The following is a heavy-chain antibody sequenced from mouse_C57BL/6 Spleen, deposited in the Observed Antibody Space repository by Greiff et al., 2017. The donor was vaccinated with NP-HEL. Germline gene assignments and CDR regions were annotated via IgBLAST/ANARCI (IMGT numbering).Heavy chain of an antibody. D-gene: IGHD2-4*01. Sequence: VQLKESGPGLVKPSQSLSLPCSVTGYSITSGYYWNWIRQFPGNKLEWMGYISYDGSTNYNPSLKNRISITRDTSKNQFFLKLNSVTTEDTATYYCARGGLRRRDFAYWGQGTLVTVSA. CDR2: ISYDGST. V-gene: IGHV3-6*01. CDR3: ARGGLRRRDFAY. CDR1: GYSITSGYY. J-gene: IGHJ3*01.